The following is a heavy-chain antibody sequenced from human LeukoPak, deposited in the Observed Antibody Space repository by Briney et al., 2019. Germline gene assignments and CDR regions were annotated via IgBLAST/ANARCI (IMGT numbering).Heavy chain of an antibody. D-gene: IGHD1-26*01. CDR3: AKSRATDFDY. V-gene: IGHV3-43*02. J-gene: IGHJ4*02. CDR2: ISGDST. Sequence: PGGSLRLSCAASGFTFDDYAMHWVRQAPGKGLEWVSLISGDSTYYADSVKGRFTISRDNGKNSLYLQMNSLRTEDTALYYCAKSRATDFDYWGQGTLVTVSS. CDR1: GFTFDDYA.